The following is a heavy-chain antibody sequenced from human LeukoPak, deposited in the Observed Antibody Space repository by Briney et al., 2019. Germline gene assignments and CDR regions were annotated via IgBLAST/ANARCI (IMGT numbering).Heavy chain of an antibody. CDR2: INHSGST. J-gene: IGHJ4*02. V-gene: IGHV4-34*01. CDR3: ASGTQNQLLSRLFDY. Sequence: SETLSLTCAVYGGSFSGYYWSWIRQPPGKGLEWIGEINHSGSTNYNPSLKSRVTISVDTSKNQFSLKLSSVTAADTAVYYCASGTQNQLLSRLFDYWGQGTLVTVSS. CDR1: GGSFSGYY. D-gene: IGHD2-2*01.